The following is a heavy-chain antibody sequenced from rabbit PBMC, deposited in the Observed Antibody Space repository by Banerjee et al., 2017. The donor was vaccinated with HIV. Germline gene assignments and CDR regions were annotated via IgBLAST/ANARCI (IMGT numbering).Heavy chain of an antibody. Sequence: QLVESVGGLVKPEGSLTLTCKASGFDFSSNAMCWVRQAPGKRPEWIGCIYTGSGSTVYASWAKGRFTASKTSSTTVTLQMTSLTAADTATYFCARGYGGYAGYGDAFDLWGQGTLVTVS. CDR3: ARGYGGYAGYGDAFDL. CDR2: IYTGSGST. V-gene: IGHV1S45*01. D-gene: IGHD7-1*01. CDR1: GFDFSSNA. J-gene: IGHJ4*01.